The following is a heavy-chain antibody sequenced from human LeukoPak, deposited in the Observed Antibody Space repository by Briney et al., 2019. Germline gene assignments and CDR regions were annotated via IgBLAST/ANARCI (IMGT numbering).Heavy chain of an antibody. CDR2: IYYSGST. Sequence: KPSETLSLTCTVSGGSISSYYWSWIRQPPGKGLEWIGYIYYSGSTNYNPSLKNPVTISVDTSKNKFSLKLSSVTAADTAVYYCARDFGGYSYGTFDYWGQGTLVTVSS. CDR1: GGSISSYY. CDR3: ARDFGGYSYGTFDY. J-gene: IGHJ4*02. V-gene: IGHV4-59*01. D-gene: IGHD5-18*01.